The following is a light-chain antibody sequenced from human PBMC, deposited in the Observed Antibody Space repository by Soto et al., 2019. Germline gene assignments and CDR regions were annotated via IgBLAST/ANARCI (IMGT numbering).Light chain of an antibody. CDR2: AAS. J-gene: IGKJ3*01. V-gene: IGKV1-27*01. CDR3: QKYKSAPFT. CDR1: QGITNF. Sequence: DIQMTQSPSSLSASVGDRVTITCRASQGITNFLAWYQQRPGKVPKLLIYAASTLQSGVPSRFSGTGSGTDFTLTISSLQPEDVATYFCQKYKSAPFTFGPGTKVDIK.